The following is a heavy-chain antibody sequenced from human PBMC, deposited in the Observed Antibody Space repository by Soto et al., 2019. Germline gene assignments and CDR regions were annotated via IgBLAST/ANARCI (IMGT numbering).Heavy chain of an antibody. Sequence: QVQLVESGGGVVQPGRSLRLSCGVSGFTFSDDGMHWVRQAPGKGLEWVAIISYDGINMFYGDSVKGRFTISRDNSKNTLYLQMNSLRPEDTAVYHCAKDPHSWYRIGYFDYWGQGTLVTISS. D-gene: IGHD6-13*01. CDR2: ISYDGINM. J-gene: IGHJ4*02. CDR3: AKDPHSWYRIGYFDY. CDR1: GFTFSDDG. V-gene: IGHV3-30*18.